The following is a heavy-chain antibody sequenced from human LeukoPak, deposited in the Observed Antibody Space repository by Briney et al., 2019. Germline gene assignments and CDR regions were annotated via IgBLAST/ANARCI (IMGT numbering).Heavy chain of an antibody. CDR3: ARHTGEGSHFQH. D-gene: IGHD3-16*01. CDR1: GYTFTKYW. J-gene: IGHJ1*01. V-gene: IGHV5-51*01. CDR2: IYPGDSDT. Sequence: GESVKISCKASGYTFTKYWIGWVRQMPGKGLEWMGIIYPGDSDTRYSPSFRGQVIISADKSIRTAYLQWTSLKASDTAMYYCARHTGEGSHFQHWGQGSLVTVSS.